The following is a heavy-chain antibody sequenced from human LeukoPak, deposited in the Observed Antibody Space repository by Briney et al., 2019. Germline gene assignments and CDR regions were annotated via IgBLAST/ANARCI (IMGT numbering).Heavy chain of an antibody. D-gene: IGHD1-26*01. Sequence: PSETLSLTCTVSGGSISSYYWSWIRQPPGKGLEWIGYIYYSGSTNYNPSLKSRVTISVDTSKNQFSLKLSSVTAADTAVYYCARRGRVSGSYHEDWFGPWGQGTLVTVSS. CDR2: IYYSGST. J-gene: IGHJ5*02. V-gene: IGHV4-59*08. CDR3: ARRGRVSGSYHEDWFGP. CDR1: GGSISSYY.